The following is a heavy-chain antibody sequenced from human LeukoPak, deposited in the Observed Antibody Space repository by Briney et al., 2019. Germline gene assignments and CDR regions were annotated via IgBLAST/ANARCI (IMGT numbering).Heavy chain of an antibody. Sequence: GASVKVSCKASGYTFTSYGISWVRQAPGQGLEWLGWISAYNGNTNYAQKLQGRVTMTTDTSTSTAYMELRSLRSDDTAVYYCARSSYYDILTGYAFDIWRQGTMVTVSS. D-gene: IGHD3-9*01. CDR1: GYTFTSYG. J-gene: IGHJ3*02. V-gene: IGHV1-18*01. CDR2: ISAYNGNT. CDR3: ARSSYYDILTGYAFDI.